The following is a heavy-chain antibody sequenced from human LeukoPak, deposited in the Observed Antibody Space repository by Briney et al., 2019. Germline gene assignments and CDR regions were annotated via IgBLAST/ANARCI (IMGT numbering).Heavy chain of an antibody. CDR1: GFSFSRSW. CDR2: IKEDGSAT. D-gene: IGHD2-15*01. J-gene: IGHJ6*03. CDR3: ARGYCSGGSCYSDYYYYYMDV. Sequence: SGGSLRLSCVASGFSFSRSWMSWVRQAPGKGLEWVANIKEDGSATYYIDSVKGRFTISKDNARNSLHLQLNSLRAEDTAVYYCARGYCSGGSCYSDYYYYYMDVWGKGTTVTVSS. V-gene: IGHV3-7*01.